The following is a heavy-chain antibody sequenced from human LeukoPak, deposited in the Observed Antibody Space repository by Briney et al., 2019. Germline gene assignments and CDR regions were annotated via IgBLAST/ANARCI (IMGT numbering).Heavy chain of an antibody. Sequence: PSETLSLTCAVSGYSISSGYYWSWIRQSPGKGLEWIGYIYHNGDTNYNPSFKSRVTISVDTSKNQFSLRLMSVTAADTAIYYCARHSYTPFDYWGQGSLVTVSS. D-gene: IGHD2-2*02. CDR2: IYHNGDT. V-gene: IGHV4-38-2*01. CDR1: GYSISSGYY. J-gene: IGHJ4*02. CDR3: ARHSYTPFDY.